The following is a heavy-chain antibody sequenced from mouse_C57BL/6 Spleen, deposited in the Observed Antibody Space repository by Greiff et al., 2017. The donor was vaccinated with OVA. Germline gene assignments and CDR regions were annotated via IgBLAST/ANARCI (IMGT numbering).Heavy chain of an antibody. Sequence: EVQLQASGPELVKPGASVKISCKASGYSFTDYNMNWVKQSNGKSLEWIGVINPNYGTTSYNQKFKGKATLTVDQSSSTAYMQLNSLTSEDSAVYYCARWDTTVVAKYFDVWGTGTTVTVSS. CDR1: GYSFTDYN. CDR2: INPNYGTT. J-gene: IGHJ1*03. CDR3: ARWDTTVVAKYFDV. D-gene: IGHD1-1*01. V-gene: IGHV1-39*01.